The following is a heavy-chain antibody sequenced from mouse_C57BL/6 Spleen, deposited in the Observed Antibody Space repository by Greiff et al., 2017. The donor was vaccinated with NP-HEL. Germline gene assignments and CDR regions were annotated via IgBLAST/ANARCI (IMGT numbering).Heavy chain of an antibody. CDR2: IDSNSGGT. CDR1: GYTFTSYW. D-gene: IGHD2-4*01. Sequence: QVQLKQPGAELVKPGASVKLSCKASGYTFTSYWMHWVKQRPGRGLEWIGRIDSNSGGTKYNEKFKSKATLTVDKPSSTAYMQLSSLTSEDSAVYYCARIYYDYDGFAYWGQGTLVTVSA. V-gene: IGHV1-72*01. CDR3: ARIYYDYDGFAY. J-gene: IGHJ3*01.